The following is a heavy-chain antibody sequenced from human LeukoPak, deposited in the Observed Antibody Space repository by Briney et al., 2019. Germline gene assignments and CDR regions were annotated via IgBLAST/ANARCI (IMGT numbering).Heavy chain of an antibody. J-gene: IGHJ4*02. D-gene: IGHD6-19*01. V-gene: IGHV3-9*03. CDR2: ISWNSGSI. CDR3: AKGRGVAVAGTFDY. CDR1: GFTFDDYA. Sequence: GRSLRLSCAASGFTFDDYAMHWVRQAPGKGLEWVSGISWNSGSIGYADSVKGRFTVSRDNAKNSLYLQVNSLRAEDMALYYCAKGRGVAVAGTFDYWGQGTLVTVSS.